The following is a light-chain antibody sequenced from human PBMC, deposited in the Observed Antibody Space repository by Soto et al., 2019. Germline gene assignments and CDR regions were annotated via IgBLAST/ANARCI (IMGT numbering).Light chain of an antibody. V-gene: IGKV1-5*01. CDR1: QSISSY. CDR3: QQYKSYSPFT. CDR2: DAS. Sequence: DIHMTQSPSTLSASVGDRGTIACRASQSISSYLAWYQQKPGKAPKLLIYDASSLESGVPSRFSGSGSGTEFALTISSLQPDDFASYYCQQYKSYSPFTFGGGTKVDIK. J-gene: IGKJ4*01.